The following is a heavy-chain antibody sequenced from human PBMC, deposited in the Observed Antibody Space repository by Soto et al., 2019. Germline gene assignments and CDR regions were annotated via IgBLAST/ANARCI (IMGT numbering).Heavy chain of an antibody. CDR2: ISSTTNYI. V-gene: IGHV3-21*06. CDR3: ARESEDLTSNFDY. CDR1: GFTFTRYS. J-gene: IGHJ4*02. Sequence: GGSLRLSCADSGFTFTRYSMNWVRQAPGKGLGWVSSISSTTNYIYYGDSMKGRFTISRDNAKNSLYLEMNSLRAEDTAVYYCARESEDLTSNFDYRGRGTLVTVSS.